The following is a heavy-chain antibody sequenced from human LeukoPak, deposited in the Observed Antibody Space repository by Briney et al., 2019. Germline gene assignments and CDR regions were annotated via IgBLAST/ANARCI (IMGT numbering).Heavy chain of an antibody. J-gene: IGHJ4*02. CDR2: MNPNSGNT. CDR1: GYTFTSYD. V-gene: IGHV1-8*01. CDR3: ARGHDRRGDY. D-gene: IGHD1-1*01. Sequence: EASVTVSYKASGYTFTSYDINWVRQATGQGREWMGWMNPNSGNTGYAQKFQGRVTMTRNTSISTAYMELSSLRSEDTAVYYCARGHDRRGDYWGQGTLVTVSS.